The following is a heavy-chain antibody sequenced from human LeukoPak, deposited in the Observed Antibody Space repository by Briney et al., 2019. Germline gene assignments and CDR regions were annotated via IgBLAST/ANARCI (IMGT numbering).Heavy chain of an antibody. V-gene: IGHV4-39*01. Sequence: PSETLSLTCTVSGGSISSSSYYWGWIRQPPGKGLEWIGSIYYSGSTYYNPSLKSRVTISVDTSKNQFSLKLSSVTAADTAVYYCARHLGPIVVVPAAIRYFDYWGQGTLVTVSS. D-gene: IGHD2-2*01. CDR1: GGSISSSSYY. J-gene: IGHJ4*02. CDR3: ARHLGPIVVVPAAIRYFDY. CDR2: IYYSGST.